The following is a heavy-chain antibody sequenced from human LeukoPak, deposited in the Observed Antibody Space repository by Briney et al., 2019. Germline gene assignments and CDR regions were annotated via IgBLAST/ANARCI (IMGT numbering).Heavy chain of an antibody. CDR1: GGSISSYY. V-gene: IGHV4-59*01. CDR3: ARATYGDYDGTFDY. D-gene: IGHD4-17*01. J-gene: IGHJ4*02. CDR2: IYYSGST. Sequence: PSETLSLTWTVSGGSISSYYWSWIRQPPGKGLEWIGYIYYSGSTNYNPSLKSRVTISVDTSKNQFSLKLSSVTAADTAVYYCARATYGDYDGTFDYWGQGTLVTVSS.